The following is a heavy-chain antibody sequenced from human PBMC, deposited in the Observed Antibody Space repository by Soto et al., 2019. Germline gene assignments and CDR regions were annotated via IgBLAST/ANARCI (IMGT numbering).Heavy chain of an antibody. CDR2: ISGSGGST. J-gene: IGHJ4*02. Sequence: PGGSLRLSCASSVFTFSSYAMSCVRHSPGKGLEWVSAISGSGGSTYYADSVKGRFTISRDNSKNTLYLQMNSLRAEDTAVYYCAKVPYYGLVETYYFDYWCQATLVNVSS. D-gene: IGHD3-10*01. CDR3: AKVPYYGLVETYYFDY. CDR1: VFTFSSYA. V-gene: IGHV3-23*01.